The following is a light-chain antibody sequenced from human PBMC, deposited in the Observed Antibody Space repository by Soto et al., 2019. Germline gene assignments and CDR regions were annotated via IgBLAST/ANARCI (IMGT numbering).Light chain of an antibody. CDR3: QQYYSYVT. J-gene: IGKJ3*01. CDR1: QGISSY. CDR2: AAS. V-gene: IGKV1-8*01. Sequence: AIRMTQSPSSFSASTGDRVTITCRASQGISSYLAWYQQKPGKAPKLLIYAASTLQSGVPSRFSGSGSGTDFTLTISCLQSEDFATYYCQQYYSYVTFGPGTKVDIK.